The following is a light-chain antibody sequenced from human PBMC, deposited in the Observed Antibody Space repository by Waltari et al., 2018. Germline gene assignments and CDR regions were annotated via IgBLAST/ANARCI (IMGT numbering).Light chain of an antibody. CDR2: EDN. J-gene: IGLJ3*02. CDR1: SGRIASHY. V-gene: IGLV6-57*03. CDR3: QSYDSSSRV. Sequence: NFMLTQPHSPSESPGKTVTISCTRSSGRIASHYVQWFQQRPGSAPTTVIYEDNQRPSGVPDRFSGSIDTSSNSASLTISGLTTEDEADYYCQSYDSSSRVFGGGTKLTVL.